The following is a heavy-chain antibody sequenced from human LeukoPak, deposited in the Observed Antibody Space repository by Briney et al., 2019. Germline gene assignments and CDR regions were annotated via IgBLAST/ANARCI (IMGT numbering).Heavy chain of an antibody. CDR2: IYSGGST. CDR3: ARWDYYDSSGYPPFDP. J-gene: IGHJ5*02. CDR1: GFTVSSNY. Sequence: GGSLRLSCAASGFTVSSNYMSWVRQAPGKGLEWVSVIYSGGSTYYADPVKGRFTISRDNSKNTLYLQMNSLRAEDTAVYYCARWDYYDSSGYPPFDPWGQGTLVTVSS. V-gene: IGHV3-66*01. D-gene: IGHD3-22*01.